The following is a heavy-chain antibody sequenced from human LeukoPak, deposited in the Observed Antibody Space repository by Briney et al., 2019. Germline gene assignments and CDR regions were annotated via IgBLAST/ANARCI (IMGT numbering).Heavy chain of an antibody. D-gene: IGHD6-13*01. J-gene: IGHJ4*02. CDR3: ARDPGIAAAGTWSY. Sequence: ASGKVSCKASGYTFTSYGISWVRRSPGHQLEGMGWISAYNGNTNYAQKLQGRVTMTTDTSTSTAYLGLRSLRSDDTAVYYCARDPGIAAAGTWSYWGQGTLVTVSS. CDR1: GYTFTSYG. V-gene: IGHV1-18*04. CDR2: ISAYNGNT.